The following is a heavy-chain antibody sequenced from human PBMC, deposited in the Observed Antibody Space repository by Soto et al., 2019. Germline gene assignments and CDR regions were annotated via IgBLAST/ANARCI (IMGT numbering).Heavy chain of an antibody. CDR1: GGSFSGYY. Sequence: SETMSPTSAVDGGSFSGYYCSWVRQPPGEGRGWNGEIIHSGSTNYNTSLRSRVTISVATSKNQFSLKLRSWTAADTAAFYCGRSRAHIVVVTAISLYFDYWGPGTLVTVSS. D-gene: IGHD2-21*02. CDR3: GRSRAHIVVVTAISLYFDY. CDR2: IIHSGST. J-gene: IGHJ4*02. V-gene: IGHV4-34*12.